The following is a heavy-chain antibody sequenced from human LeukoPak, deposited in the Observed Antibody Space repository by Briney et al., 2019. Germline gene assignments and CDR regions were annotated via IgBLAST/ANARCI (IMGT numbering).Heavy chain of an antibody. Sequence: PSETLSLTCAVYGGSFSGYYWSWIRQPPGKGLEWIGEINHSGSTNYNPSLKSRVTISVDTSKNQFSLKLSSVTAADTAVYYCARRGVYYGNNWFDPWGQGTLVTVSS. D-gene: IGHD3-3*01. J-gene: IGHJ5*02. CDR3: ARRGVYYGNNWFDP. CDR2: INHSGST. V-gene: IGHV4-34*01. CDR1: GGSFSGYY.